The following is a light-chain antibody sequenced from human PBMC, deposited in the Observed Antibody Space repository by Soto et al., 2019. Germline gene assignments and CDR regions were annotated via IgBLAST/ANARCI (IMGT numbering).Light chain of an antibody. CDR1: QTVRNSY. Sequence: EMVLTQSPGTLSLSPGERATLSCRASQTVRNSYLAWYQQKPGQAPRLLIYGVSARATGIPDRFSGSGSGTDLTITISRLEPEDVAVFYCQQYDGSLPYTFGQGTKLEIK. CDR3: QQYDGSLPYT. V-gene: IGKV3-20*01. CDR2: GVS. J-gene: IGKJ2*01.